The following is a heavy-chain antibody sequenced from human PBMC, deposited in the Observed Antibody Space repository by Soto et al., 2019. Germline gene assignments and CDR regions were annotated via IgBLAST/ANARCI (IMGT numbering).Heavy chain of an antibody. CDR1: GGSISSGNW. CDR3: ARPAGTTVVTPGTFDF. V-gene: IGHV4-4*02. J-gene: IGHJ3*01. Sequence: QVQLQESGPGLVKPSGTLSLTCAVSGGSISSGNWWTWVRQPPGKGPEWIGEISHSGNSNYNPSLKGRVTISVDKSKNQFSLKLSSVTAADTAVYYCARPAGTTVVTPGTFDFWGQGTMVTVSS. CDR2: ISHSGNS. D-gene: IGHD4-4*01.